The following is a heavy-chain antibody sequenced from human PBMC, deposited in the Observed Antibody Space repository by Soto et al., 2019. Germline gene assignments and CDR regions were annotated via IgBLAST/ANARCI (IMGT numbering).Heavy chain of an antibody. CDR3: AGEEPPSVN. D-gene: IGHD1-1*01. CDR1: GYTFTSYG. CDR2: ISAYNGNT. J-gene: IGHJ4*02. V-gene: IGHV1-18*01. Sequence: QVQLVQSGAEVKKPGASVKVSCKASGYTFTSYGISWVRQAPGQGLEWMGWISAYNGNTNYAQKLQGRVTMTTDTTPSTAYLELRSVRSDGTAVYYCAGEEPPSVNGGQGTLVTVSS.